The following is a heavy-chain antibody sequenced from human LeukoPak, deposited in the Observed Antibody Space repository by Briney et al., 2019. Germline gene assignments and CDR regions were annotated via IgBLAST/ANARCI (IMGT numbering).Heavy chain of an antibody. CDR3: ARGSGLTWHFDY. V-gene: IGHV3-30*02. D-gene: IGHD3-22*01. CDR2: IRYDGSNK. Sequence: GGSLRLSCAASECTFISYGMHWVRQAPGKGLEWVAFIRYDGSNKHYADSVKGRFTISRDSSKNTLYLQMNSLRAEDTAVYYCARGSGLTWHFDYWGQGTLVTVSS. J-gene: IGHJ4*02. CDR1: ECTFISYG.